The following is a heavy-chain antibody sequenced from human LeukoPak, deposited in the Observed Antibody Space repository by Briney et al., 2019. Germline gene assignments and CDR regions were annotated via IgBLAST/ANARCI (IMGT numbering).Heavy chain of an antibody. CDR2: IIPILGIA. CDR1: GGTFSSYA. D-gene: IGHD3-22*01. Sequence: ASVKVSCKASGGTFSSYAISWVRQAPGQGLEWMGGIIPILGIANYAQKFQGRVTITADESTSTAYMELSSLRSEDTAVYYCARDLQDRFDYWGQGTLVTVSS. V-gene: IGHV1-69*10. J-gene: IGHJ4*02. CDR3: ARDLQDRFDY.